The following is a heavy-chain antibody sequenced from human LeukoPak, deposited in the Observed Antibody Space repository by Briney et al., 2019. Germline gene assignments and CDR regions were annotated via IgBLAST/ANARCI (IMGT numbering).Heavy chain of an antibody. V-gene: IGHV3-74*01. CDR3: ARGNSGYNFGY. D-gene: IGHD5-18*01. J-gene: IGHJ4*02. CDR2: INSNGITT. Sequence: GGSLRLSCAASGFTFSSYWMYWVRQAPGKGLVWVSHINSNGITTNYADSVKGQFTISRDNAKNTLYLQMNSLSAEDTAVYYCARGNSGYNFGYWGQGTLVTVSS. CDR1: GFTFSSYW.